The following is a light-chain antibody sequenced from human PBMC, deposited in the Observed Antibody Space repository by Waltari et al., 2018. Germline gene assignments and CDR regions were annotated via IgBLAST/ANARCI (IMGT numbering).Light chain of an antibody. J-gene: IGLJ1*01. Sequence: QSALTQPASVSGSPGQSITIFCTGTSSDVGAYNSVHWYQQHPGKAPKIMIYDVRDRPSGVSNRFSGSKSGNTASLTISGLQAEDEADYYCSSYTSSNTYVFGTGTSVTVL. CDR1: SSDVGAYNS. CDR2: DVR. V-gene: IGLV2-14*03. CDR3: SSYTSSNTYV.